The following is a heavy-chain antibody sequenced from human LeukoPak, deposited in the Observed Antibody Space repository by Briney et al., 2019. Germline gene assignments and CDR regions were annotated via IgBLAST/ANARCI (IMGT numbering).Heavy chain of an antibody. J-gene: IGHJ4*02. CDR1: GFSLSTSGMC. Sequence: SGPALVKPTQTLTLTCTFSGFSLSTSGMCVSWIRQPPGKALEWLARIDWDDDKYYSTSLKTRLTISKDTSKNQVVLTMTNMDPVDTATYYCARIFPSGSGWGYHFDYWGQGTLVTVSS. CDR3: ARIFPSGSGWGYHFDY. CDR2: IDWDDDK. V-gene: IGHV2-70*11. D-gene: IGHD6-19*01.